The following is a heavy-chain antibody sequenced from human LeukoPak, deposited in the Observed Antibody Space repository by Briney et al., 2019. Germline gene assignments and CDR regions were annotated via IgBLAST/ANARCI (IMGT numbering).Heavy chain of an antibody. D-gene: IGHD3-22*01. Sequence: ASVKVSCKASGYTFTSYAVHWVRQAPGQGLEWMGWINPNSGGTNYAQKFQGWVTMTRDTSISTAYMELSRLRSDDTAVYYCAREGAYYDSSGHRVAFDYWGQGTLVTVSS. CDR3: AREGAYYDSSGHRVAFDY. CDR2: INPNSGGT. J-gene: IGHJ4*02. V-gene: IGHV1-2*04. CDR1: GYTFTSYA.